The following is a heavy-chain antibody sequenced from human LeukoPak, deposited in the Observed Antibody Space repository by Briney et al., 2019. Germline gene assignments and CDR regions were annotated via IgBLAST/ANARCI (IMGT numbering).Heavy chain of an antibody. CDR2: IYPGDSDT. CDR3: ARHASDWSLDY. J-gene: IGHJ4*02. D-gene: IGHD6-19*01. CDR1: GYRFTSYW. Sequence: GESLKISCKGSGYRFTSYWIAWVRQMPGKGLEWMGIIYPGDSDTRYSSSFQGQVTISADKSISTAYLQWSSLEASDTAIYYCARHASDWSLDYWGQGTLVTVSS. V-gene: IGHV5-51*01.